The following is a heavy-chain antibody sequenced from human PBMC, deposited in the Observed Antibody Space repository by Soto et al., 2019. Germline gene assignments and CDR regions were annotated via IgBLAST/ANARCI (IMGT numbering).Heavy chain of an antibody. Sequence: QVQLQESGPGLVKSSETLSLICFVSGEALGGGQSYWNWIRQAPGKGLVWVGQTFVTGATNYSASLTSRVTMCADASNSQSTLPVTYGPAADSATYFCGRGGSDSEGSSCGRSMDVWGQGTTVTVSS. CDR3: GRGGSDSEGSSCGRSMDV. CDR1: GEALGGGQSY. V-gene: IGHV4-61*01. CDR2: TFVTGAT. J-gene: IGHJ6*02. D-gene: IGHD2-21*01.